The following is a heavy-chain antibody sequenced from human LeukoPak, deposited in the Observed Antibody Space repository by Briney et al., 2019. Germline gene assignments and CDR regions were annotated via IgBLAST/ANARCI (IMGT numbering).Heavy chain of an antibody. J-gene: IGHJ3*02. Sequence: GGSLRLSCAASGFTFSTYTMNWVRQAPGKGLEWVSSISSSSYFIYYADSVRGRFTISRDNAKNSLYLQMNSPRAEDTAVYYCAKVLSRTFNAFDIWGQGTMVTVSS. CDR3: AKVLSRTFNAFDI. CDR1: GFTFSTYT. CDR2: ISSSSYFI. D-gene: IGHD1/OR15-1a*01. V-gene: IGHV3-21*04.